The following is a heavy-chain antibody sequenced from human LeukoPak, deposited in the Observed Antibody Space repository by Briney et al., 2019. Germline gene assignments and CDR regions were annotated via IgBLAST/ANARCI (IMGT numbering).Heavy chain of an antibody. Sequence: SETLSLTCTVSGGSISSGSYHWGWIRQPAGKGLEWIGRIYTSGSTYYNPSLKSRVTISVDTSKNQFSLKLSSVTAADTAVYYCARVFQTDTAMVGYWYYGMDVWGQGTTVTVSS. CDR2: IYTSGST. J-gene: IGHJ6*02. D-gene: IGHD5-18*01. CDR1: GGSISSGSYH. V-gene: IGHV4-61*02. CDR3: ARVFQTDTAMVGYWYYGMDV.